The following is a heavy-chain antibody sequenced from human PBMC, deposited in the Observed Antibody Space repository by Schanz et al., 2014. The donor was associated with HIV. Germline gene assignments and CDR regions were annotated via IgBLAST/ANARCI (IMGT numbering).Heavy chain of an antibody. CDR2: ISGSSNKI. Sequence: EVHLVESGGRLVKPGESLILSCITSGFTLNGYSMNWVRQAPGKGLEWVSSISGSSNKIYYAHSMKDRFIVSRDNAQNLVFLQLNSLRAEDTAVYYCANSGYCISGICYTRGDGMDVWGQGTTVTVSS. D-gene: IGHD2-8*01. J-gene: IGHJ6*02. CDR1: GFTLNGYS. V-gene: IGHV3-21*04. CDR3: ANSGYCISGICYTRGDGMDV.